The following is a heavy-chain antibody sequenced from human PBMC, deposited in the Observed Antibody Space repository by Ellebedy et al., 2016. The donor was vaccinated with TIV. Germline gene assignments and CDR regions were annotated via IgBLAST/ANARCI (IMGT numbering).Heavy chain of an antibody. V-gene: IGHV3-48*04. Sequence: GGSLRLSCAASGFSFSSYSMNWVRQAPGKGLEWVSYMSGSTITTYYADSVKGRFTISRDNAKNSLYLQMNSLRAEDTAVSYCATDGSYGDYRSPAHDFVFWGQGTMVSVAS. CDR3: ATDGSYGDYRSPAHDFVF. J-gene: IGHJ3*01. CDR1: GFSFSSYS. D-gene: IGHD3-10*01. CDR2: MSGSTITT.